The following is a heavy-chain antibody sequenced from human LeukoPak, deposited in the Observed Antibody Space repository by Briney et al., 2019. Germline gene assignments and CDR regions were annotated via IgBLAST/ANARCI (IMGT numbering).Heavy chain of an antibody. Sequence: GGSLRLSGVASGLRVRSYAMNWVRQAPGKGLECISTISDDSSFTYYADSVKGRSAISRDDSKNTLYLQMNNLKVEDTAVYYCAKGRCSGVGCDSFHSWGQGALVTVSS. J-gene: IGHJ4*02. CDR2: ISDDSSFT. CDR3: AKGRCSGVGCDSFHS. D-gene: IGHD2-15*01. V-gene: IGHV3-23*01. CDR1: GLRVRSYA.